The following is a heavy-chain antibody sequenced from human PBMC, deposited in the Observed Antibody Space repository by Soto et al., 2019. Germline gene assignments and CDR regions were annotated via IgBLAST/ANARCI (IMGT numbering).Heavy chain of an antibody. V-gene: IGHV1-58*01. D-gene: IGHD6-19*01. CDR1: GFTFTSSA. CDR2: IVVGSGNT. Sequence: SVKVSCKASGFTFTSSAVQWVRQARGQRLEWIGWIVVGSGNTNYAQKIQERVTITRDMSTSTAYMELSSLRSEDTAVYYCARGPCGIAVAVDGYYYYGMDVWGQGTTVTVSS. CDR3: ARGPCGIAVAVDGYYYYGMDV. J-gene: IGHJ6*02.